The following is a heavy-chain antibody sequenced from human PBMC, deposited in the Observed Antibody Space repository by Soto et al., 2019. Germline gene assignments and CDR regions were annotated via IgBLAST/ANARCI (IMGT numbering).Heavy chain of an antibody. V-gene: IGHV1-69*12. D-gene: IGHD2-15*01. J-gene: IGHJ6*02. CDR3: ASALGYCSGGSCYTEYFYGMDV. CDR2: IIPIFATA. Sequence: QVQLVQSGAEVKKPGSSVKVSCKGSGGAFSSYAISWVRQAPGQGLEWMGGIIPIFATANYAQKFQGRVTITADESTTAADMELSSLRAEDTAVYYCASALGYCSGGSCYTEYFYGMDVWGQGTTVTVSS. CDR1: GGAFSSYA.